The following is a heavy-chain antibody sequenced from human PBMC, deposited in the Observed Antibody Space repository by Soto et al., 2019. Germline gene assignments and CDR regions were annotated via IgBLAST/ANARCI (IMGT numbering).Heavy chain of an antibody. V-gene: IGHV1-2*02. J-gene: IGHJ4*02. CDR3: ATWGILHGFDR. CDR2: INCNSGGT. D-gene: IGHD2-15*01. CDR1: GYTFTDYY. Sequence: ASVKVSCKASGYTFTDYYMHWVRQAPGQGLEWTGWINCNSGGTNYAQKFQGRVTMTRDTSISTAYMDLSRLRYDDTAVYYCATWGILHGFDRWGQGTLVTVSS.